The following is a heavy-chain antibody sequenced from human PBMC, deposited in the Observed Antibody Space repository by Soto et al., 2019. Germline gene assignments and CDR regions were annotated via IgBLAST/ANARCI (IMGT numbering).Heavy chain of an antibody. J-gene: IGHJ6*02. Sequence: SVKVSCKASGGTFSSYAISWVRQAPGQGLEWMAAIIPIFGTANSAQKFQGRVTITADESTSTAYMELSSLRSEDTAVYYCARCGPIATGYPPYYNYGIDVWGPRTTVTVSS. CDR2: IIPIFGTA. V-gene: IGHV1-69*13. CDR3: ARCGPIATGYPPYYNYGIDV. CDR1: GGTFSSYA. D-gene: IGHD3-9*01.